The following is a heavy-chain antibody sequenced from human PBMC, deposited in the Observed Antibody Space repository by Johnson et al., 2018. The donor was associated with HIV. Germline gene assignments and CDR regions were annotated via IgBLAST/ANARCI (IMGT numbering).Heavy chain of an antibody. Sequence: QVQLVESGGGLVQPGGSLRLSCTASGFTFSSYAMHWVRQAPGKGLEWVAVISYDGSNKYYADSVKGRFTISRDNSKNTLYLQMNSLRAEDTAVYYCAKMSTVTPLLRFDAFDIWGQGTMVTVSS. CDR1: GFTFSSYA. J-gene: IGHJ3*02. CDR2: ISYDGSNK. V-gene: IGHV3-30*04. D-gene: IGHD4-11*01. CDR3: AKMSTVTPLLRFDAFDI.